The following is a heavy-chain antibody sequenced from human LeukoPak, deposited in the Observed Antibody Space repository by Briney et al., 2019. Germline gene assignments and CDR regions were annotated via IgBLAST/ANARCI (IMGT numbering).Heavy chain of an antibody. CDR3: TGKAAPYYFVY. CDR1: GFIFSTYG. CDR2: MQYDGSEE. D-gene: IGHD6-6*01. V-gene: IGHV3-30*02. J-gene: IGHJ4*02. Sequence: GGSLRLSCAASGFIFSTYGMHWVGQAPGKGREWVTFMQYDGSEEYYSDSVKGRFTISRDNSKNTLYLQMDSLRGEDTAVYYCTGKAAPYYFVYWGQGTLVTVSS.